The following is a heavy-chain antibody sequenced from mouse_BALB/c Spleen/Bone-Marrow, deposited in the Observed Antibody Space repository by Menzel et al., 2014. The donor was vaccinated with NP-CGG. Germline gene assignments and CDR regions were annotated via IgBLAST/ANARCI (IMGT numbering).Heavy chain of an antibody. J-gene: IGHJ4*01. Sequence: VKLVESGADLAKPGASMKMSCKASGYTFTNYWMHWVKQRPGQGLEWIGNINPSTGYTEYNQKFRDKATLTADKSSSTAHMQLSSLTSEDSAVYYCTRDSYEAMDYWGQGTSVTVSS. CDR2: INPSTGYT. D-gene: IGHD2-12*01. CDR1: GYTFTNYW. CDR3: TRDSYEAMDY. V-gene: IGHV1-7*01.